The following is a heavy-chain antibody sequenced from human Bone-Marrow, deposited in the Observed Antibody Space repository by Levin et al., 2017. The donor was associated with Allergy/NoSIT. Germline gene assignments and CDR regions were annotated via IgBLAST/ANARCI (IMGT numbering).Heavy chain of an antibody. CDR1: GFTFSSYA. J-gene: IGHJ6*02. Sequence: AGESLKISCAASGFTFSSYAMSWVRQAPGKGLEWVSAISGSGGSTYYADSVKGRFTISRDNSKNTLYLQMNSLRAEDTAVYYCAKATSDRYYYGMDVWGQGTTVTVSS. CDR3: AKATSDRYYYGMDV. V-gene: IGHV3-23*01. CDR2: ISGSGGST.